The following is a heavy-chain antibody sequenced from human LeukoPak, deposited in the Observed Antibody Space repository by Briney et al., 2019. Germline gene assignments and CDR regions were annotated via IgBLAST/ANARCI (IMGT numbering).Heavy chain of an antibody. Sequence: SETLSLTCTVSGGSISSYYWSWIRQPPGKGLEWIGYIYYSGSTNYNPSLKSRVTISVDTSKNQFSLKLSSVTAADTAVYYRARSYSGSYYRTFDYWGQGTLVTVSS. CDR2: IYYSGST. D-gene: IGHD3-10*01. CDR1: GGSISSYY. CDR3: ARSYSGSYYRTFDY. V-gene: IGHV4-59*01. J-gene: IGHJ4*02.